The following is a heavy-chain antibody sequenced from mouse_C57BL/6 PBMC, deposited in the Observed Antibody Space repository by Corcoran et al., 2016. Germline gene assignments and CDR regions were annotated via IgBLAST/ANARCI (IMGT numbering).Heavy chain of an antibody. V-gene: IGHV8-12*01. CDR3: ARRGYSNQAYYFDY. CDR1: GFSLSTSGMG. D-gene: IGHD2-5*01. CDR2: IYWDDDK. J-gene: IGHJ2*01. Sequence: QVTLKESGPGILQSSQTLSLTCSFSGFSLSTSGMGVSWIRQPSGKGLEWLAHIYWDDDKRYNPSLKSRLTISKDTSRNQVFLKITSVDTADTATYYCARRGYSNQAYYFDYWGQGTTLTVSS.